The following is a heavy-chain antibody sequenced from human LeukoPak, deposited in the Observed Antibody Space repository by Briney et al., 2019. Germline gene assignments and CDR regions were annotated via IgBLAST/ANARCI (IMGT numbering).Heavy chain of an antibody. D-gene: IGHD2-2*01. Sequence: GGSLRLSCAASGFTFSDYYMSWIRQAPGKGLEWVSYIGSSGSTIYYADSVKGRFTISRDNAKNSLYLQMNSLRAEDTAVYYCAREEPAAKVFDYWGQGTLVTVSS. CDR3: AREEPAAKVFDY. CDR2: IGSSGSTI. V-gene: IGHV3-11*04. J-gene: IGHJ4*02. CDR1: GFTFSDYY.